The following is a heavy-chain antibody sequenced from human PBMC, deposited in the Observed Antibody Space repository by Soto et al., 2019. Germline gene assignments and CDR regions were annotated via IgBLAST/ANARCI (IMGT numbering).Heavy chain of an antibody. CDR2: ISGSGGST. CDR3: SKAPLQWFGEVSAFDI. Sequence: PGGSLRLSCAASGFTFSSYAMCWVRQAPGKGLEWVSAISGSGGSTYYADSAKGRFTISRDNSKNTLYLQMNSLRAEDTAVYYCSKAPLQWFGEVSAFDIWGQGTMVTVSS. J-gene: IGHJ3*02. CDR1: GFTFSSYA. V-gene: IGHV3-23*01. D-gene: IGHD3-10*01.